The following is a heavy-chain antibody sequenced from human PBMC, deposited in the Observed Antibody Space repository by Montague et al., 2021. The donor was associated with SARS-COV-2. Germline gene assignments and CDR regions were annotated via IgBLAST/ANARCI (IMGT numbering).Heavy chain of an antibody. Sequence: SETLSLTCTVSGGSIIRNSYSWGWIRPPPGKGLEWIGSIYYIASTSSTPSLKSRVTISIATSKNQLSLKLSSVTAAATAVYYCARVGCEQLVRLCGMDVWGQGSPVTVSS. D-gene: IGHD6-13*01. CDR2: IYYIAST. CDR1: GGSIIRNSYS. J-gene: IGHJ6*02. CDR3: ARVGCEQLVRLCGMDV. V-gene: IGHV4-39*07.